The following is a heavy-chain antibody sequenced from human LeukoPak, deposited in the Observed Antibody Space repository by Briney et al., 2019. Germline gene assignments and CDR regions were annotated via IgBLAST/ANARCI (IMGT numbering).Heavy chain of an antibody. Sequence: PGGSLRLSCAAFGFTFSSYGITWVRQAPGKGLEWVSGISGSGENTYYADSVKGRFTISRDNSKNTLYLQMNSLRAEDTALYYCAKDLTSWNYWGQGTLVTVSS. CDR1: GFTFSSYG. D-gene: IGHD2-2*01. V-gene: IGHV3-23*01. CDR3: AKDLTSWNY. J-gene: IGHJ4*02. CDR2: ISGSGENT.